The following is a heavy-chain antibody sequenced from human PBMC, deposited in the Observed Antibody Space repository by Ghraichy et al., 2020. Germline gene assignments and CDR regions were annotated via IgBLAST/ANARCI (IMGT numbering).Heavy chain of an antibody. D-gene: IGHD1/OR15-1a*01. J-gene: IGHJ4*02. CDR3: TTDLNWNNY. CDR1: GFALSNYW. V-gene: IGHV3-7*02. CDR2: IKGDGSET. Sequence: RGSLRLSCVGSGFALSNYWMTWVRQAPGRGLECVADIKGDGSETYYVDSVKGRFTISRDNAKNSLFLQMNSLRVEDTAVYYCTTDLNWNNYWGQGTLVTVSS.